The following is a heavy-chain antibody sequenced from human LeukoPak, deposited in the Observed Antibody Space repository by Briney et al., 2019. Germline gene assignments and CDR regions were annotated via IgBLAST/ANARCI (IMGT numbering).Heavy chain of an antibody. Sequence: ASVKVSCKASGYTFIGYYIHWVRQAPGQGLEWMGWINPDSGGTNSAQEFQGRVTMTRDTSISTVYMELTSLRSDDTAMYYCARMQQVIRGRYYYYYMDAWAKGTTVTISS. J-gene: IGHJ6*03. CDR2: INPDSGGT. V-gene: IGHV1-2*02. D-gene: IGHD6-13*01. CDR1: GYTFIGYY. CDR3: ARMQQVIRGRYYYYYMDA.